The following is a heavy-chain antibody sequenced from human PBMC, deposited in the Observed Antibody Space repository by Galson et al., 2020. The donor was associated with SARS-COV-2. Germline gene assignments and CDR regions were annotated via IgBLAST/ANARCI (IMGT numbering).Heavy chain of an antibody. CDR3: AKETYGDF. J-gene: IGHJ4*02. CDR2: ISGNGADT. Sequence: GGSLRLSCAVSGLTFNTYAMSWVRQAPGEGLEWVSAISGNGADTYYADSVKGRFTISRDNLKNILYLQMNSLRADDTAVYYCAKETYGDFWGQGTLVTVSS. V-gene: IGHV3-23*01. D-gene: IGHD3-10*01. CDR1: GLTFNTYA.